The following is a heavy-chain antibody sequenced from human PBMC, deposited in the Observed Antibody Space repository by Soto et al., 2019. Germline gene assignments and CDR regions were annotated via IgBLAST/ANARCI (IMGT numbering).Heavy chain of an antibody. J-gene: IGHJ3*02. V-gene: IGHV3-48*03. CDR1: GFTFSSYE. D-gene: IGHD6-19*01. CDR2: ISSSGSTI. Sequence: PGGSLRLSCAASGFTFSSYEMNWVRQAPGKGLEWVSYISSSGSTIYYADSVKGRFTISRDNAKNSLYLQMNSLRAEDTAVYYCASEGIAVAEYAFDIWGQGTMVTVSS. CDR3: ASEGIAVAEYAFDI.